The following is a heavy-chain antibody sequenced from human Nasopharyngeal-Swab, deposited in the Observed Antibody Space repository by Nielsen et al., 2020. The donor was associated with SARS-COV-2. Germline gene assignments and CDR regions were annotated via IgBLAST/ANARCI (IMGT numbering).Heavy chain of an antibody. CDR1: GFTFSSYV. V-gene: IGHV3-23*01. CDR3: AKDRLTHSSTLTIAY. J-gene: IGHJ4*02. CDR2: IRFRRGSM. D-gene: IGHD6-13*01. Sequence: GESLKIYCEASGFTFSSYVMSWVRQAPGQGLEWVSSIRFRRGSMHYGDSVKGRFTISRDNSKNTLYLQMDSLRVEDTAVYYCAKDRLTHSSTLTIAYWGQGTLVTVSS.